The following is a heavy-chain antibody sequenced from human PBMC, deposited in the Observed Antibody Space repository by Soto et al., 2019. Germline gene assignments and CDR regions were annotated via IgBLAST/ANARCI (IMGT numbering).Heavy chain of an antibody. CDR2: IDWDDDK. D-gene: IGHD2-2*02. CDR1: GFSLSTSGMC. CDR3: ARFKYCSSTSCDTWVDYGMDV. V-gene: IGHV2-70*01. Sequence: SGPTLVNPTQTLTLTCTFSGFSLSTSGMCVSWIRQPPGKALEWLALIDWDDDKYYSTSLKTRLTISKDTSKNQVVLTMTNMDPVDTATYYCARFKYCSSTSCDTWVDYGMDVWGHVNTVTSP. J-gene: IGHJ6*02.